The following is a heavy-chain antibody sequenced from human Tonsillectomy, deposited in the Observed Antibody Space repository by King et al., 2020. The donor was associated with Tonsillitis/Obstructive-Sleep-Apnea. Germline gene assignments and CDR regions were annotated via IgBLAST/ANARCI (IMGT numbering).Heavy chain of an antibody. CDR2: INPNRGGT. CDR3: ARDPLYYGSGSYYAFDI. D-gene: IGHD3-10*01. V-gene: IGHV1-2*02. J-gene: IGHJ3*02. CDR1: GYTFTGYY. Sequence: QLVQSGAEVKKPGASVKVSCKASGYTFTGYYMHWVRQAPGQGLEWMGWINPNRGGTNYAQKFQGRVTMTRDTSISTAYMELSRLRSDDTAVYYCARDPLYYGSGSYYAFDIWGQGTMVTVSS.